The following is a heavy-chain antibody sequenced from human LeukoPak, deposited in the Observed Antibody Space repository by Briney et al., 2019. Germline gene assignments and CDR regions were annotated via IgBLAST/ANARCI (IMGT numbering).Heavy chain of an antibody. CDR2: IYHSGST. Sequence: MPSETLSLTCTVSGYSISSGYYWGWIRQPPGKGLEWIGSIYHSGSTYYNPSLKSRVTISVDTSKNQFSLKLSSVTAADTAVYYCARDPPTVTTHNHGFDPWGQGTLVTVSS. CDR3: ARDPPTVTTHNHGFDP. CDR1: GYSISSGYY. V-gene: IGHV4-38-2*02. J-gene: IGHJ5*02. D-gene: IGHD4-17*01.